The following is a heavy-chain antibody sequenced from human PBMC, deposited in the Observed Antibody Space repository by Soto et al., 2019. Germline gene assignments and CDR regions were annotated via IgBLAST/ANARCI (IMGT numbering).Heavy chain of an antibody. CDR1: GFTFSSHA. CDR3: AKGRFNFDY. J-gene: IGHJ4*02. V-gene: IGHV3-23*01. Sequence: HPGGSLRLSCAASGFTFSSHAMSWVRQAPGKGLEWVSGISNSGVDTFYADSVKGRFTVSRDNSKNTLYLQMNSLRVEDTAVYYCAKGRFNFDYWGQGTLVTVSS. CDR2: ISNSGVDT.